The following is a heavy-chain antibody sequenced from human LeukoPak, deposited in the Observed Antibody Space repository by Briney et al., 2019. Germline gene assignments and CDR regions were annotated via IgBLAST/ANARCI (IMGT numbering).Heavy chain of an antibody. CDR3: AREAYYASGSYYNH. D-gene: IGHD3-10*01. CDR1: GFTFSSYG. CDR2: LSYDGNYK. V-gene: IGHV3-30*03. J-gene: IGHJ4*02. Sequence: GGSLRLSCAASGFTFSSYGMHWVRQAPGKGLEWVAVLSYDGNYKYYADSVKGRFAISRDNSENTLYLQMNSLRAEDTAVYYCAREAYYASGSYYNHWGQGTLVTVSS.